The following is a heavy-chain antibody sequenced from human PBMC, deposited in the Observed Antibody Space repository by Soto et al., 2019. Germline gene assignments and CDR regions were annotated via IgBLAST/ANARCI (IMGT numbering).Heavy chain of an antibody. V-gene: IGHV3-53*04. CDR1: GFTVSSNY. J-gene: IGHJ6*03. CDR2: IYSGGST. CDR3: ARDHRYYYYMDV. Sequence: GGSLRLSCAASGFTVSSNYMSWLRQAPGKGLEWVSVIYSGGSTYYADSVKGRFTISSHNSKNTLYLQMNSLRAEDTAVYYCARDHRYYYYMDVWGKGTTVTVS.